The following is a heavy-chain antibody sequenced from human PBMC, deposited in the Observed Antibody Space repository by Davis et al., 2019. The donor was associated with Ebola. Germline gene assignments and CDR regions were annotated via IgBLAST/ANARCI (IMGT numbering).Heavy chain of an antibody. CDR1: GFTFSDYF. J-gene: IGHJ4*02. V-gene: IGHV3-11*01. CDR3: ARGLKFLEWTPRGDFDY. CDR2: ISSDSGTI. Sequence: GESLKISCAASGFTFSDYFMSWIRQVPGTGLEWVSHISSDSGTIYSADSVKGRFTISRDNGKSSLYLQMRSLRAEDTAVYYCARGLKFLEWTPRGDFDYWGQGTLVTVSS. D-gene: IGHD3-3*01.